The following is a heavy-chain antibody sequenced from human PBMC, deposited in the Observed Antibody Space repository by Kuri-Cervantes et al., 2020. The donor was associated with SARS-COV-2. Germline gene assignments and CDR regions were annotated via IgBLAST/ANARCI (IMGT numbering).Heavy chain of an antibody. CDR2: ISYGGSNK. CDR1: GFTFSSYA. CDR3: ARGHQGLLWFGYQVDI. V-gene: IGHV3-30-3*01. J-gene: IGHJ3*02. D-gene: IGHD3-10*01. Sequence: GESLKISCAASGFTFSSYAMHWVRQAPGKGLEWVAVISYGGSNKYYADSVKGRFTISRDNSKNTLYLQMNSLRAEDTAVYYCARGHQGLLWFGYQVDIWGQGTMVTVSS.